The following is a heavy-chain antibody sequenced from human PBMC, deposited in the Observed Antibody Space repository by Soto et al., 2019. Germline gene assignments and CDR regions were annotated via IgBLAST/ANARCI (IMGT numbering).Heavy chain of an antibody. D-gene: IGHD3-10*01. CDR1: GGTFSSYA. J-gene: IGHJ5*02. V-gene: IGHV1-69*06. CDR3: ARDQVTMVRGVITGWFDP. CDR2: NIPIFGTA. Sequence: QVQLVQSGAEVKKPGSSVKVSCKASGGTFSSYAISWVRQAPGQGLEWMGGNIPIFGTANYAQKFQGRVTITADKSTSTAYMELSSLRSEDTAVYYCARDQVTMVRGVITGWFDPWGQGTLVTVSS.